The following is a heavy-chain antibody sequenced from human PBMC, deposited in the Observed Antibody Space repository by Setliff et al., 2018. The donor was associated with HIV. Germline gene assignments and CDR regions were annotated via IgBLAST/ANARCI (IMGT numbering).Heavy chain of an antibody. D-gene: IGHD6-13*01. J-gene: IGHJ4*02. CDR3: ASRSHSSSWSAFDY. Sequence: GESLKISCAASGFTFSSYGMHWVRQAPGKGLEWVAFIRYDGSNKYYADSVKGRFTISRDNSKNTLYLQMNSLRAEDTAVYYCASRSHSSSWSAFDYWGRGTQVTVSS. CDR1: GFTFSSYG. CDR2: IRYDGSNK. V-gene: IGHV3-30*02.